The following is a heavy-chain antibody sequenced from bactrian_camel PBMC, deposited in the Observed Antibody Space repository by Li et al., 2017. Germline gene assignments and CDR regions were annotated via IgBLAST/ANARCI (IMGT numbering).Heavy chain of an antibody. CDR3: AAGPSGAAYPRDEDEYNV. J-gene: IGHJ4*01. D-gene: IGHD2*01. CDR1: GYYSSYC. CDR2: IEPDGTT. V-gene: IGHV3S53*01. Sequence: HVQLVESGGGSVQAGGPLRLACTHSGYYSSYCLGWFRQAPGKEREGVAAIEPDGTTTYADSVKGRFTISKDNTKNTLFLQMDSLKPEDTAIYYCAAGPSGAAYPRDEDEYNVWGQGTQVTVS.